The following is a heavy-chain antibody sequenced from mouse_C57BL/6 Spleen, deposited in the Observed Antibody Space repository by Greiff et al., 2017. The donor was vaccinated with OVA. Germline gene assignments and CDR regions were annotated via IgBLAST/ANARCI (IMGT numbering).Heavy chain of an antibody. CDR3: ARVPSYDYVLDY. CDR1: GYAFSSYW. D-gene: IGHD2-4*01. V-gene: IGHV1-80*01. Sequence: QVQLQQSGAELVKPGASVKISCKASGYAFSSYWMNWVKQRPGKGLEWIGQIYPGDGDTNYNGKFKGKATLTADKSSSTAYMQLSSLTSEDSAVYFCARVPSYDYVLDYWGQGTTLTVSS. J-gene: IGHJ2*01. CDR2: IYPGDGDT.